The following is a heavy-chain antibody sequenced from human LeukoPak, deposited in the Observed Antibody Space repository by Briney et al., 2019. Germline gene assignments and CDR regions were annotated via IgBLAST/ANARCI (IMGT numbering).Heavy chain of an antibody. Sequence: PGGSLRLSCAASGFTFSSYGMHWVRQAPGKGLEWVAVISYDGSNKYYADSVKGRFTISRDNSKNTLYLQMNSLRAEDTAVYYCTKANAGYSYGPYYFDYWGQGTLVTVSS. CDR3: TKANAGYSYGPYYFDY. CDR2: ISYDGSNK. D-gene: IGHD5-18*01. CDR1: GFTFSSYG. V-gene: IGHV3-30*18. J-gene: IGHJ4*02.